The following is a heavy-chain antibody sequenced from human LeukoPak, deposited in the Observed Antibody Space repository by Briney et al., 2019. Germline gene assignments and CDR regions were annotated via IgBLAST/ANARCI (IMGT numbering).Heavy chain of an antibody. D-gene: IGHD3-22*01. CDR3: ARDHQIVVVTSGAFDI. J-gene: IGHJ3*02. Sequence: GGSLRLSCAASGFTFSSYGMHWVRQAPGKGLEWVAVISYDGSNKYYADSVKGRFTISRDNSKNTLYLQMNSLRAEDTAVYYCARDHQIVVVTSGAFDIWGQGTMVTVSS. CDR1: GFTFSSYG. V-gene: IGHV3-30*03. CDR2: ISYDGSNK.